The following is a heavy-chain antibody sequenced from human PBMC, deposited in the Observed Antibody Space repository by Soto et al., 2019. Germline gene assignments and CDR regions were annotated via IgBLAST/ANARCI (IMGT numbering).Heavy chain of an antibody. J-gene: IGHJ6*02. CDR3: ARDRNVVVPAALPYYYYGMDV. CDR1: GFTFSSYS. CDR2: ISSSSSYI. Sequence: GGSLRLSCAASGFTFSSYSMNWVRQAPGKGLEWVSSISSSSSYIYYADSVKVRFTISRDNAKNSLYLQMNSLRAEDTAVYYCARDRNVVVPAALPYYYYGMDVWGQGTTVTVSS. D-gene: IGHD2-2*01. V-gene: IGHV3-21*01.